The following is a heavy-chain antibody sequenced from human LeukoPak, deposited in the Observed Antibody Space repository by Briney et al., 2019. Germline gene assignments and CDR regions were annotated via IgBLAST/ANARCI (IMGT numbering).Heavy chain of an antibody. V-gene: IGHV3-74*01. CDR2: INSDGSST. J-gene: IGHJ4*01. Sequence: GGPLRLSCAASGFTFNRYWMHWVRQVPGKGLVWVSRINSDGSSTTYADSVKGRFTISRDNSKNTLYLQMNSLRAEDTAVYYCASSYCGGTLCYDHYWGHGTLVTVSS. CDR1: GFTFNRYW. D-gene: IGHD2-21*01. CDR3: ASSYCGGTLCYDHY.